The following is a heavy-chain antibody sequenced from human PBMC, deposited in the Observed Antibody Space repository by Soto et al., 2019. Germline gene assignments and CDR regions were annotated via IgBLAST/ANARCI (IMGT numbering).Heavy chain of an antibody. J-gene: IGHJ4*02. D-gene: IGHD4-17*01. CDR2: IWYDGSNK. V-gene: IGHV3-33*01. CDR1: GFTFSSYG. CDR3: ARVGGLDDYGDLGY. Sequence: ESGGGVVQPGRSLRLSCAASGFTFSSYGMHWVRQAPGKGLEWVAVIWYDGSNKYYADSVKGRFTISRDNSKNTLYLQMNSLRAEDTAVYYCARVGGLDDYGDLGYWGQGTLVTVSS.